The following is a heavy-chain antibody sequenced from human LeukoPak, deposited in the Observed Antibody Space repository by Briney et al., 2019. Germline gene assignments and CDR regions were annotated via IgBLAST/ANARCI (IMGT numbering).Heavy chain of an antibody. J-gene: IGHJ4*02. CDR2: ISSYNGDA. CDR1: GYTFTSYG. D-gene: IGHD3-10*01. Sequence: GASVKVSCKASGYTFTSYGISWVRQAPGQGLEWMGWISSYNGDANFGQKLQGRVTMTIDTATSTAYMELRSLRSDDTAVYYCARTVLWFGELVEPTFDYWGQGTPVTVSS. V-gene: IGHV1-18*01. CDR3: ARTVLWFGELVEPTFDY.